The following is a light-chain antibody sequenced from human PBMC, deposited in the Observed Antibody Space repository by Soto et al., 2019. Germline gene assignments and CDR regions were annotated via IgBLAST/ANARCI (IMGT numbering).Light chain of an antibody. CDR1: QSISSW. J-gene: IGKJ1*01. CDR3: QQYNSYPWT. V-gene: IGKV1-5*03. CDR2: KAS. Sequence: DIQMTQSPSTLSASVGDRVTITCRASQSISSWLAWYQQKAGKAPKLLIYKASSLESGVPSRFSGSGSGTEFTLAISSLQPDDFATYYCQQYNSYPWTFGQETKVEIK.